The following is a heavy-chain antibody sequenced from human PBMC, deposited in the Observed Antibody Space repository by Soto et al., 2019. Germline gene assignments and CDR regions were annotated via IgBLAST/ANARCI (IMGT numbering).Heavy chain of an antibody. CDR3: ARDHNDNSGWFEP. Sequence: QVPLVQSGAEVKKPGSSVKVSCKASGGTFSSYTISWVRQAPGQGIEWMGRIIPILGIATYAQKFQGRVTITADKSTSTAYMELSSLRSEDTAVYYWARDHNDNSGWFEPWCQGTLVTVSS. CDR1: GGTFSSYT. CDR2: IIPILGIA. D-gene: IGHD1-1*01. J-gene: IGHJ5*02. V-gene: IGHV1-69*08.